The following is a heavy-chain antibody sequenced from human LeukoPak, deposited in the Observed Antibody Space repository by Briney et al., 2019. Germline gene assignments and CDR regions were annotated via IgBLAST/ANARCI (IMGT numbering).Heavy chain of an antibody. D-gene: IGHD3-10*01. V-gene: IGHV3-30*02. CDR3: AKDAANDYYGSGSYYYFDY. CDR1: GFTFDCCG. CDR2: IRNVGNDK. J-gene: IGHJ4*02. Sequence: PGGSLRLSCAASGFTFDCCGMHWVRQAPGKGLEWVAFIRNVGNDKYYADSVKGRFFISRDNSKNTLSLQMNSPRAEDTAVYYCAKDAANDYYGSGSYYYFDYWGQGTLVTVSS.